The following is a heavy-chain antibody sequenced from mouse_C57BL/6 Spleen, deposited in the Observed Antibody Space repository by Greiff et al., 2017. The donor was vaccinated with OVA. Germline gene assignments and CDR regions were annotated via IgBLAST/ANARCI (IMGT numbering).Heavy chain of an antibody. V-gene: IGHV1-52*01. CDR3: ARRCYYAMDY. Sequence: QVQLQQPGAELVRPGSSVKLSCKASGYTFTSYWMHWVKQRPIQGLEWIGNIDPSDSETHSNQKFKDKATLTVDKSSSTAYMQRSSLTSEDSAVYYCARRCYYAMDYWGQGTSVTVSS. CDR1: GYTFTSYW. CDR2: IDPSDSET. J-gene: IGHJ4*01.